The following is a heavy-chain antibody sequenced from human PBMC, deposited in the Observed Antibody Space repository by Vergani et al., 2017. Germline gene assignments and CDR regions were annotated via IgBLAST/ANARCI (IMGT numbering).Heavy chain of an antibody. CDR1: GGSISSGSYY. CDR3: ARGYSSGYLMAFDI. J-gene: IGHJ3*02. CDR2: IYTSGST. Sequence: QVQLQESGPGLVKPSQTLSLTCTVSGGSISSGSYYWSWIRQPAGKGLEWIGRIYTSGSTNYNPSLKSRVTMSVDTSKNQFSLKLSSVTAADTAVYYCARGYSSGYLMAFDIWGQGTMVTVSS. D-gene: IGHD3-22*01. V-gene: IGHV4-61*02.